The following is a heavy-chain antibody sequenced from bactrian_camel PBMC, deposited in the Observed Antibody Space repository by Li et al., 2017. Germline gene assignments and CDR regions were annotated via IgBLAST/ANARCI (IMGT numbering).Heavy chain of an antibody. CDR2: IYTSGGST. J-gene: IGHJ4*01. CDR1: GYTNSSYC. D-gene: IGHD4*01. CDR3: ASDSACLPAAIATIDSVCDYNY. Sequence: VQLVESGGGSVQAGGSLRLSCAASGYTNSSYCMGWFRQAPGKEREGVAAIYTSGGSTYYADSVKGRFTIAQDNAKTTAYLQMTSLKPEDSAMYYCASDSACLPAAIATIDSVCDYNYSGQGTQVTVS. V-gene: IGHV3S40*01.